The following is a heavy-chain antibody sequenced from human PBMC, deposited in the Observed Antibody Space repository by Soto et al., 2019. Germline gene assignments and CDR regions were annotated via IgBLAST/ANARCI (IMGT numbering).Heavy chain of an antibody. V-gene: IGHV1-8*01. CDR3: ARGSLRNYRYYYYYMDV. CDR2: MNPNSGNT. J-gene: IGHJ6*03. CDR1: GYTFTSYD. Sequence: ASVKVSCKASGYTFTSYDINWVRQATGQGLEWMGWMNPNSGNTGYAQKFQGRVTMPRNTSISTAYLELSSLRSEDTAVYYCARGSLRNYRYYYYYMDVWGKGTTVTVSS. D-gene: IGHD1-7*01.